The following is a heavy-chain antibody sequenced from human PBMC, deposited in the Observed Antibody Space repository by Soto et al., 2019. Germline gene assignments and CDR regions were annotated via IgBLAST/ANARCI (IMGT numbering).Heavy chain of an antibody. CDR3: ARADDSSGYWNY. V-gene: IGHV4-4*02. CDR1: GGSISSSNW. J-gene: IGHJ4*02. CDR2: VYHSGST. D-gene: IGHD3-22*01. Sequence: QVQLQESGPGLVKPSGTLSLTCAVSGGSISSSNWWTWVRQPPGKVLEWIGEVYHSGSTNYNPSLKRRVTISVDKSKNQFCLKVSSVTAADTAVYYCARADDSSGYWNYWGQGTLVTVSS.